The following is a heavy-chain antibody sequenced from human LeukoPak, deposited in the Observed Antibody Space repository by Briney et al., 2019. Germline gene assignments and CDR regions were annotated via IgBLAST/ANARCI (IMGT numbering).Heavy chain of an antibody. CDR1: GFTFGDYA. D-gene: IGHD3-22*01. CDR3: TRGGPENYYGSSGYYY. Sequence: GGSLRLSCTASGFTFGDYAMSWVRQAPGKGLEWVGFIRSKAYGGTTEYAASVKGRFTISRDDSKSIAYLQMNSLKTEDTAVYYCTRGGPENYYGSSGYYYWGQGTLVTVPS. V-gene: IGHV3-49*04. CDR2: IRSKAYGGTT. J-gene: IGHJ4*02.